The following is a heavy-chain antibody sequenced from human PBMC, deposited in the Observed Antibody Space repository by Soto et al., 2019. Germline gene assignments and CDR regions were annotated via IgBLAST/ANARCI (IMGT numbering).Heavy chain of an antibody. J-gene: IGHJ6*02. CDR2: IYYSGST. CDR3: ARQRVTMVRGVIYDNYGMDV. CDR1: GGSISSYY. V-gene: IGHV4-59*08. D-gene: IGHD3-10*01. Sequence: PSETLSITCTVSGGSISSYYWSWIRQPPGKGLEWIVYIYYSGSTNYNPSLKSRVTISVDTSKNQFSLKLSSVTAADTAVYYCARQRVTMVRGVIYDNYGMDVWGQGTTVT.